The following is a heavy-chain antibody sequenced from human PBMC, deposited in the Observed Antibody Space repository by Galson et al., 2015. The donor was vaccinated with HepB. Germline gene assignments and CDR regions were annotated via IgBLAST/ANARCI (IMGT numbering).Heavy chain of an antibody. J-gene: IGHJ2*01. CDR1: GGSISSYY. Sequence: ETLSLTCTVSGGSISSYYWSWIRQPPGKGLEWIGYIYYSGSTNYNPSLKSRVTISVDTSKNQFSLKLSSVTAADTAVYYCARDRAVEDWYFDLWGRGTLVTVSS. D-gene: IGHD4-23*01. CDR2: IYYSGST. CDR3: ARDRAVEDWYFDL. V-gene: IGHV4-59*01.